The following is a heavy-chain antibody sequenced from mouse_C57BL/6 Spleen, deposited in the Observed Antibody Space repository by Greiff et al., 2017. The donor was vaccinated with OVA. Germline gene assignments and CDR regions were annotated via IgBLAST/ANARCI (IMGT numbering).Heavy chain of an antibody. Sequence: QVQLQQPGAELVKPGASVKLSCKASGYTFTSYWMQWVKQRPGQGLEWIGEIDPSDSYTNYNQKFKGKATLTVDTSSSTAYMQLSSLTSEDSAVYYCARRGTGTWFAYWGQGTLVTVSA. CDR3: ARRGTGTWFAY. D-gene: IGHD3-1*01. J-gene: IGHJ3*01. CDR1: GYTFTSYW. CDR2: IDPSDSYT. V-gene: IGHV1-50*01.